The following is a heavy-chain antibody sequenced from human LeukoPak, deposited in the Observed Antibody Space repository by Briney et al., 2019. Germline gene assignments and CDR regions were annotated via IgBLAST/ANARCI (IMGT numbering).Heavy chain of an antibody. J-gene: IGHJ4*02. Sequence: GGSLRLSCAASGFTFIDSGMNWVRQAPGKGLEWLTFIRYDGTNEYFADSVKGRFTISRDNSQKKLFLQMNNLRPDDTALYYCARGTSSPGYFDLWGQGTQVTVSS. CDR3: ARGTSSPGYFDL. CDR2: IRYDGTNE. V-gene: IGHV3-30*02. CDR1: GFTFIDSG. D-gene: IGHD1-26*01.